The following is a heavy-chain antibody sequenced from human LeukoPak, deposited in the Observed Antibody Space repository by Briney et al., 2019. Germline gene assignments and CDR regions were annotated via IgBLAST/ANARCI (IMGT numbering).Heavy chain of an antibody. CDR3: ASYRSNRARPRDY. D-gene: IGHD2/OR15-2a*01. J-gene: IGHJ4*02. CDR2: INHSGST. CDR1: GGSFRGYY. V-gene: IGHV4-34*01. Sequence: SETLSLTCAVYGGSFRGYYWSWIRQPPGKGLEWIGEINHSGSTNYNPSLKSRVTISVDTSKNQFSLKLSSVTAADTAVYYCASYRSNRARPRDYWGQGTLVTVSS.